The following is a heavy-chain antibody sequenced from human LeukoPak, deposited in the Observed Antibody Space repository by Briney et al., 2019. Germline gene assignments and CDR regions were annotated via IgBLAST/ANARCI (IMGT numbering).Heavy chain of an antibody. V-gene: IGHV3-30*18. Sequence: PGGSLRLSCAASGFTSSNYGLHWVRQAPGKGLEWVAVISNDGSNRYYTESVKGRFTISRDNSKNTLYLQMSSLRAEDTAVYYCAKDLSRAHYYGMDVWGQGTTVTVSS. CDR2: ISNDGSNR. J-gene: IGHJ6*02. CDR1: GFTSSNYG. CDR3: AKDLSRAHYYGMDV.